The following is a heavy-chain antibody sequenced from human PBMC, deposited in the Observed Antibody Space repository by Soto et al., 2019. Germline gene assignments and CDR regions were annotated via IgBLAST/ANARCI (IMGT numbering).Heavy chain of an antibody. CDR3: ARLFYYGSGTLDY. CDR1: GGSISSYY. V-gene: IGHV4-59*08. CDR2: IYYSGST. D-gene: IGHD3-10*01. J-gene: IGHJ4*02. Sequence: SETLSLTCTVSGGSISSYYWSWIRQPPGKGLEWIGYIYYSGSTNYNPSLKSRVTISVDTSKNQFSLKLSSVTAADTAVYYCARLFYYGSGTLDYWGQGTLVTVSS.